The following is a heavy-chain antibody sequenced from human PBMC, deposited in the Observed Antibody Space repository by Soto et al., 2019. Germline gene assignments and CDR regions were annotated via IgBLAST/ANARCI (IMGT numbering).Heavy chain of an antibody. V-gene: IGHV3-48*01. CDR3: ARGSSNWAYYFAF. CDR2: ITSSGTTG. J-gene: IGHJ4*02. CDR1: GFTFSSYS. D-gene: IGHD6-13*01. Sequence: EVHLVESGGGLVQPGGSLRLSCAASGFTFSSYSLNWVRQAPGKGLEWVSYITSSGTTGYYADSVRGRFTISRDNAKTSLYLQMNRLRADDTAVYYCARGSSNWAYYFAFWGQGTLVTVSS.